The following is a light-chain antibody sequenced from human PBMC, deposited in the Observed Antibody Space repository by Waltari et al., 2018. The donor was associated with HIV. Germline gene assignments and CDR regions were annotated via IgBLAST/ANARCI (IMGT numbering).Light chain of an antibody. Sequence: QSALTQPPSVSGAPGPRVTISCTGNRSNIGPGYFVHGYQHLPGTAPKLLVYSDINRPSGVPDRFSGSKSGTSAFLVITGLQAEDEADYYCQSYDSSLRASVFGGGTKLTVL. CDR3: QSYDSSLRASV. CDR2: SDI. J-gene: IGLJ2*01. V-gene: IGLV1-40*01. CDR1: RSNIGPGYF.